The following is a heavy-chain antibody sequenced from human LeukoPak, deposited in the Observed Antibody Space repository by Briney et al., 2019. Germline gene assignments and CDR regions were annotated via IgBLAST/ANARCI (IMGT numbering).Heavy chain of an antibody. CDR1: EYTFTNYY. V-gene: IGHV1-46*01. Sequence: ASVKVSCKASEYTFTNYYIHWVRQAPGQGLEWMGIINPSGGSTSYAQNFQGRVTMTRDTSTSTVYMELSSLRSEDTAMYYCARELGSSSWYRIKSFDYWGQGTLVTVSS. CDR2: INPSGGST. CDR3: ARELGSSSWYRIKSFDY. D-gene: IGHD6-13*01. J-gene: IGHJ4*02.